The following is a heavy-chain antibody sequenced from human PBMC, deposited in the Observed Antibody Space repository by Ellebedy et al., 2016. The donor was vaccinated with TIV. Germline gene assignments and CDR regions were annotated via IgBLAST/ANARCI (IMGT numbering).Heavy chain of an antibody. Sequence: GESMKISCTASEFTFSTFGMHWVRQAPGKGLEWVAFVRYDGTTKYHADSVKGRFTISRDNSKNTLFLQMNTLRLEDTAVYYCVKEGNGDVWGQGTTVTVSS. V-gene: IGHV3-30*02. D-gene: IGHD2-8*01. CDR3: VKEGNGDV. J-gene: IGHJ6*02. CDR2: VRYDGTTK. CDR1: EFTFSTFG.